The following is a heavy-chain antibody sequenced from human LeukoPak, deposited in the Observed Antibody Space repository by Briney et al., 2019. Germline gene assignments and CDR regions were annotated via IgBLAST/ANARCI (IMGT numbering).Heavy chain of an antibody. V-gene: IGHV3-13*01. J-gene: IGHJ4*02. Sequence: GGSLRLSCAASGFTFSSYEMNWVRQATGKGLEWVSAIGTAGDTYYPGSVKGRFTISRENAKNSLYLQMNSLRAGDTAVYYCARSSGYSSGWEFDYWGQGTLVTVSS. CDR2: IGTAGDT. CDR3: ARSSGYSSGWEFDY. D-gene: IGHD6-19*01. CDR1: GFTFSSYE.